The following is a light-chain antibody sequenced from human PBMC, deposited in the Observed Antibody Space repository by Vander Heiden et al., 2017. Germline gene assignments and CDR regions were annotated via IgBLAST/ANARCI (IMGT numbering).Light chain of an antibody. CDR1: RSVSSN. Sequence: EVVMTQSPATLSASPGERATLSCRASRSVSSNLAWYQQKPGQAPRLLIYDASTRATGIPARFSGSGSGTEFTLTISSLQSEDFAVYYCQHYHNWPPWTFGQGTKVEIK. V-gene: IGKV3-15*01. CDR3: QHYHNWPPWT. J-gene: IGKJ1*01. CDR2: DAS.